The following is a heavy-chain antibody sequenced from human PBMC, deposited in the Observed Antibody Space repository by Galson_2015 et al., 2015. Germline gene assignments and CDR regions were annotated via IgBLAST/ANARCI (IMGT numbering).Heavy chain of an antibody. CDR3: ARLGYQNYYYYYMDV. V-gene: IGHV1-8*01. CDR1: GYTFTSYD. CDR2: MNPNSGNT. D-gene: IGHD2-2*01. J-gene: IGHJ6*03. Sequence: SVKVSCKASGYTFTSYDINWVRQATGQGLEWMGWMNPNSGNTGYAQKFQGRVTMTRNTSISTAYMELSSLRSEDTAVYYCARLGYQNYYYYYMDVWGKGTTVTVSS.